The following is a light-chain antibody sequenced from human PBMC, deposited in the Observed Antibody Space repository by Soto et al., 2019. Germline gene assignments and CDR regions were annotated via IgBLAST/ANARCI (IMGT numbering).Light chain of an antibody. V-gene: IGKV1-33*01. Sequence: DIQMTQSPSSLSASVGDRVTITCQASQDISNNLNWYQQKSRKASELLINDASHLETGVPSRFCGRGSGTDFTFSISNLQPEDVAGYYCQQYDNFPPLTFGGGTKVEIK. CDR1: QDISNN. CDR2: DAS. CDR3: QQYDNFPPLT. J-gene: IGKJ4*01.